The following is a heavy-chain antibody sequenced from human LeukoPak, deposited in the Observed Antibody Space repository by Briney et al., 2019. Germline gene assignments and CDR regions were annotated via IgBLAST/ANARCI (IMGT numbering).Heavy chain of an antibody. Sequence: GGSLRLSCAASGFTFSNYAMNWVRQAPGKGLEWVSGISGSGGSTYYADSVKGRFTISRDNSRNTMYLQMNSLRAEDAAVYYCAKAPVTSCRGAFCYPFDSWGQGTVVTVSS. D-gene: IGHD2-15*01. CDR2: ISGSGGST. J-gene: IGHJ4*02. V-gene: IGHV3-23*01. CDR3: AKAPVTSCRGAFCYPFDS. CDR1: GFTFSNYA.